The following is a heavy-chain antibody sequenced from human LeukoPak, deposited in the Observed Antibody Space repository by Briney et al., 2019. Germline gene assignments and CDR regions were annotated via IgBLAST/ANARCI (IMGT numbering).Heavy chain of an antibody. CDR2: ISGGGETT. J-gene: IGHJ4*02. CDR1: GFTFNNYA. D-gene: IGHD4-17*01. V-gene: IGHV3-23*01. Sequence: GGSLRLSCAASGFTFNNYAMNWVRQAPGKGLEWVSSISGGGETTYYADSAKGRFTISRDNSQNTLYLQMNSLRAEDTAVYYCARDYADYVGYFFFDYWGQGTLVTVS. CDR3: ARDYADYVGYFFFDY.